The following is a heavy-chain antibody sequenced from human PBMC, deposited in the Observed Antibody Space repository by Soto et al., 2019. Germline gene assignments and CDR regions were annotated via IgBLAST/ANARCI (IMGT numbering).Heavy chain of an antibody. CDR2: ISAYNGNT. CDR1: GYTFTSYG. J-gene: IGHJ4*02. V-gene: IGHV1-18*01. CDR3: ARDGRGTTVTTIDFDY. D-gene: IGHD4-17*01. Sequence: ASVKVSCKASGYTFTSYGISWVRQAPGQGLEWMGWISAYNGNTNYAQKLQGRVTMTTDTSTSTAYMELRSLRSDDTAVYYCARDGRGTTVTTIDFDYWGKGTLVTVSS.